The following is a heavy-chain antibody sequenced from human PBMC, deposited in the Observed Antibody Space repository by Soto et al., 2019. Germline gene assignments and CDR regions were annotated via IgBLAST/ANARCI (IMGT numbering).Heavy chain of an antibody. D-gene: IGHD5-18*01. V-gene: IGHV4-34*01. CDR2: INHSGST. CDR3: ARDRYSYGGFDY. CDR1: GGSFSGYY. J-gene: IGHJ4*02. Sequence: KTSETLSLTCAVYGGSFSGYYWSWIRQPPGKGLEWIGEINHSGSTNYNPSLKSRVTISVDTSKNQFSLKLSSVTAADTAVYYCARDRYSYGGFDYWGQGTLVTVSS.